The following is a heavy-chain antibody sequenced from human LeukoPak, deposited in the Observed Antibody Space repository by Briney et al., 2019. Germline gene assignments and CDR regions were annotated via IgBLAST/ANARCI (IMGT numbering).Heavy chain of an antibody. CDR3: ARGGRDGYNYAVFAFDI. CDR1: GGSISSSLYY. CDR2: IQYSGNI. V-gene: IGHV4-39*07. Sequence: SGTLSLTCTVSGGSISSSLYYWAWIRLPPGKGPEWVGSIQYSGNIYYNPSLMSRLTISADMSKNQLSLKLSSVTAADTAVYYCARGGRDGYNYAVFAFDIWGHGTVVTVSS. D-gene: IGHD5-24*01. J-gene: IGHJ3*02.